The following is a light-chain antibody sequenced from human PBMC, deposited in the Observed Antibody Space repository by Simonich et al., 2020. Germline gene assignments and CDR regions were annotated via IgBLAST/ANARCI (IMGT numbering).Light chain of an antibody. J-gene: IGLJ3*02. V-gene: IGLV1-47*01. CDR2: RNN. CDR3: AAWDDSLSGWV. Sequence: QSVLTQPPSASGTPGQRVTISCSGSSPNIGRNYVYWYQQLPGTAPKLLIYRNNQRPSRVPDRFSGSKSGTSASLAISGLRSEDEADYYCAAWDDSLSGWVFGGGTKLTVL. CDR1: SPNIGRNY.